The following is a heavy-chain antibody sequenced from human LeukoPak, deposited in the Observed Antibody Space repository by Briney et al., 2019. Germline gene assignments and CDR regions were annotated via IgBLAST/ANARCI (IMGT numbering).Heavy chain of an antibody. J-gene: IGHJ6*03. Sequence: SVKVSCKASGGTFSSYAISWVRQAPGQGLEWMGGIIPIFGAANYAQKFQGRVTITADESTSTAYMELSSLRSEDTAVYYCARNYGDYPYYYYMDVWGKGTTVTVSS. CDR1: GGTFSSYA. V-gene: IGHV1-69*13. CDR3: ARNYGDYPYYYYMDV. D-gene: IGHD4-17*01. CDR2: IIPIFGAA.